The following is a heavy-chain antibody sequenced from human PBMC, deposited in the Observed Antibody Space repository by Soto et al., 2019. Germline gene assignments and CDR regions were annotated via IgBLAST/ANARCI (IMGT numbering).Heavy chain of an antibody. V-gene: IGHV3-30-3*01. CDR2: ISYDGSNK. J-gene: IGHJ4*02. D-gene: IGHD3-3*01. CDR3: ARDLFYDFWSGYSPSLDY. Sequence: QVQLVESGGGVVQPGRSLRLSCAASGFTFSSYAMHWVRQAPGKGLEWVAVISYDGSNKYYADSVKGRFTISRYNSKNTLYLQMNSLRAEDTAVYYCARDLFYDFWSGYSPSLDYWGQGTLVTVSS. CDR1: GFTFSSYA.